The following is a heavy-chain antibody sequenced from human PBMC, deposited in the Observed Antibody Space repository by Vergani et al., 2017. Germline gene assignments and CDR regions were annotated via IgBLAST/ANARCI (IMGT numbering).Heavy chain of an antibody. CDR2: IIPIFGTA. V-gene: IGHV1-69*13. Sequence: QVQLVQSGAEVKKPGSSVKVSCKASGGTFSSYAISWVRQAPGQGLEWMGGIIPIFGTANYAQKFQGRVTITADESTSTAYMELSSLRSEATAVYYCARDRAVGLRYFDWLGSWFDPWGQGTLVTVSS. D-gene: IGHD3-9*01. CDR3: ARDRAVGLRYFDWLGSWFDP. J-gene: IGHJ5*02. CDR1: GGTFSSYA.